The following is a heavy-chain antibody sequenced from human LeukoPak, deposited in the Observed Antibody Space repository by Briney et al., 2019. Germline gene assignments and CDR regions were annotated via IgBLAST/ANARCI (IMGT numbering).Heavy chain of an antibody. V-gene: IGHV4-34*01. CDR3: AREGYSSGRSFDY. CDR2: INHSGST. Sequence: PSETLSLTCAVYGGSFSGYYWSWIRQPPGKGLEWIGEINHSGSTNYNPSLKSRVTISVDTSKNQFSPKLSSVTAADTAVYYCAREGYSSGRSFDYWGQGTLVTVSS. J-gene: IGHJ4*02. D-gene: IGHD6-19*01. CDR1: GGSFSGYY.